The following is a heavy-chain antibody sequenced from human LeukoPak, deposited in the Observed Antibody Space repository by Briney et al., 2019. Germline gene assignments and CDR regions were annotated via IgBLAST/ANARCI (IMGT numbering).Heavy chain of an antibody. V-gene: IGHV4-4*07. Sequence: SETLSLTCTVSGGSISSYYWSWIRQPAGKGLEWIGRIYTSGSTNYNPSLKSRVTMSVDTSKNQFSLKLSSVAAADTAVYYCARTIVVVPAAPWDAFDIWGQGTMVTVSS. CDR2: IYTSGST. CDR3: ARTIVVVPAAPWDAFDI. D-gene: IGHD2-2*01. CDR1: GGSISSYY. J-gene: IGHJ3*02.